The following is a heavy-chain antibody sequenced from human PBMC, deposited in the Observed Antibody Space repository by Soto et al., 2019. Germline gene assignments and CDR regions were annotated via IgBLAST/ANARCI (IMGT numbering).Heavy chain of an antibody. CDR3: TKGRYLGRFLTGGGEES. CDR1: GFTFRNYA. D-gene: IGHD3-3*01. CDR2: INGGGIST. J-gene: IGHJ5*02. Sequence: QLLQSGGGLVQPGGSLRLSCAASGFTFRNYAMSWVRQTPEKGLEWVSAINGGGISTYYADSVKGRFTISRAQSXNXXYLKMDSLRGEATAPYYCTKGRYLGRFLTGGGEESWGRGTLVTVSS. V-gene: IGHV3-23*01.